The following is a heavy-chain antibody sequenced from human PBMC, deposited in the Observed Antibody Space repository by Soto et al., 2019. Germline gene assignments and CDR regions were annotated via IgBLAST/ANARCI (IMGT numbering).Heavy chain of an antibody. D-gene: IGHD1-1*01. CDR2: IDSTASTT. CDR3: ARGGGWMSTI. Sequence: EVQLVESGGGLIQPGGSLRLSCAASGFTFGSYEMIWVRQAPGEGLEWVSYIDSTASTTHYADSVKGRFTISRDNVKNSLYLQMNSLRADDTAVYDCARGGGWMSTIWGQGNLVAVSS. V-gene: IGHV3-48*03. J-gene: IGHJ4*02. CDR1: GFTFGSYE.